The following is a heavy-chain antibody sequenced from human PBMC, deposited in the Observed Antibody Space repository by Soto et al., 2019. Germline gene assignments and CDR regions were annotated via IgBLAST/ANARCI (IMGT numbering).Heavy chain of an antibody. V-gene: IGHV3-30*02. CDR3: AKGPGYYDILTGYY. J-gene: IGHJ4*02. CDR1: GFTFSSYG. CDR2: ISNDGSKT. D-gene: IGHD3-9*01. Sequence: GGSLRLSCRTSGFTFSSYGMHWVRQAPGKGPEWVAFISNDGSKTDYADSVKGRFTVSRDDSKNTLYLQMNSLRAEDTAVYYCAKGPGYYDILTGYYWGQGTLVTVSS.